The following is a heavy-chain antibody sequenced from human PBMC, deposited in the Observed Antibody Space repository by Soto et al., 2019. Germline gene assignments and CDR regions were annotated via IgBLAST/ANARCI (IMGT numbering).Heavy chain of an antibody. V-gene: IGHV4-34*01. Sequence: QVQLQEWGAALLKPSETLSLTCAVYGGSFSGYYWSWIRQPPGKGLEWIGEINHSGSTNYNPSLKSRVTISVDTSKNQFSLKLSSVTAADTAVYYCARGVNSAGSGLRPDYFDYWGQGTLVTVSS. CDR3: ARGVNSAGSGLRPDYFDY. CDR1: GGSFSGYY. D-gene: IGHD3-10*01. CDR2: INHSGST. J-gene: IGHJ4*02.